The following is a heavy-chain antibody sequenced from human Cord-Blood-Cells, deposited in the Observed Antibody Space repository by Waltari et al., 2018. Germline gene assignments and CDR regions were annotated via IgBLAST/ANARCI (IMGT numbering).Heavy chain of an antibody. D-gene: IGHD6-25*01. J-gene: IGHJ5*02. CDR3: ARTSAKGPFDP. CDR2: IKQDGSEK. V-gene: IGHV3-7*05. Sequence: EVQLVESGGGLVQPGGSLRLSCAASGFTFSSSWMSWVREAPGKGLEWVDNIKQDGSEKCYVTSVKGRLTISRDNAKNSLYLQMNSLRAEDTAVYYCARTSAKGPFDPWGQGTLVTVSS. CDR1: GFTFSSSW.